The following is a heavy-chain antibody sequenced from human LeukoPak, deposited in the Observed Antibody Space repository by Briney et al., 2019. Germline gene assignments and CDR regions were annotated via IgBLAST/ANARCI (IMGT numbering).Heavy chain of an antibody. CDR3: ARDLSFWSGYLLPDFDC. D-gene: IGHD3-3*01. CDR2: ISSSSSYI. Sequence: GGCLRLSCAASGFTFSSYSMNWVRQAPGKGREWVSSISSSSSYIYYADSVKGRFTISRDNAKNSLYLQMSSVKAEDTAVDYGARDLSFWSGYLLPDFDCCGRGTLVTVSS. J-gene: IGHJ4*02. V-gene: IGHV3-21*01. CDR1: GFTFSSYS.